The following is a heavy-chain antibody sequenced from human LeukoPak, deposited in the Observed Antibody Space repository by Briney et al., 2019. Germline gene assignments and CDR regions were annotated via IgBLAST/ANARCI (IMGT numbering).Heavy chain of an antibody. D-gene: IGHD4-17*01. V-gene: IGHV3-33*01. J-gene: IGHJ4*02. CDR2: IWYDGSNK. CDR3: ARGYGDYDGDY. Sequence: GGSLRLSCAASGFTFSSYGMHWVRQAPGKGLEWVAVIWYDGSNKYYADSVKGRFTISRDNSKSTLYLQMNSLRAEDTAVYYCARGYGDYDGDYWGQGTLVTVSS. CDR1: GFTFSSYG.